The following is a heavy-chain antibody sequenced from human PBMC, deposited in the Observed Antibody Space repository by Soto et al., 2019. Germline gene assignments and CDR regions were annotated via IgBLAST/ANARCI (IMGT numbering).Heavy chain of an antibody. J-gene: IGHJ5*01. CDR1: GYTFTSYY. CDR2: NNPSGGST. Sequence: ASVKVSCKASGYTFTSYYIHWVRQAPGQGLEWMGVNNPSGGSTTYAQKFQDRVTMTRDTSTSTVYMELSSLRSEDTAVYYCARENWFDSWGQGTLVTVSS. V-gene: IGHV1-46*01. CDR3: ARENWFDS.